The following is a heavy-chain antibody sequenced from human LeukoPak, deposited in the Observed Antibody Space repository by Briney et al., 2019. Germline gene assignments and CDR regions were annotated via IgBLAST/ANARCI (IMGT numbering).Heavy chain of an antibody. Sequence: SETLSLTCTVSGGSISSDDWSWIRRSPGKGLEWIGYVYYRGTSGDNSSLKSVGTISVDTSNSQFPMRMRNVTDAATDVYYCARRVWSGYRDVFDLWGQGTMVTVSS. V-gene: IGHV4-59*08. CDR1: GGSISSDD. J-gene: IGHJ3*01. D-gene: IGHD3-3*01. CDR3: ARRVWSGYRDVFDL. CDR2: VYYRGTS.